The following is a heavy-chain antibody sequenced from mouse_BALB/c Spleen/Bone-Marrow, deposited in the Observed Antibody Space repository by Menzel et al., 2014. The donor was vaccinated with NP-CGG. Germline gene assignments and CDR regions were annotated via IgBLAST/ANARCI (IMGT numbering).Heavy chain of an antibody. CDR1: DYSFTDYT. CDR2: INPYNGGT. CDR3: ARRDGNFYYAMDY. Sequence: EVHLVESGPELVKPGASMKISCKASDYSFTDYTMNWVKQSHGKNLEWIGLINPYNGGTSYNQKFKGKATLTVDKSSSTAYMELLSLTSKDSAVYYCARRDGNFYYAMDYWGQGTSVTVSS. D-gene: IGHD2-3*01. J-gene: IGHJ4*01. V-gene: IGHV1-19*01.